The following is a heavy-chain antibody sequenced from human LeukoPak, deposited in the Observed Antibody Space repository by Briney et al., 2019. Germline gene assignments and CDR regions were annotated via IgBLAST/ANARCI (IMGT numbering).Heavy chain of an antibody. D-gene: IGHD6-6*01. J-gene: IGHJ4*02. CDR1: GFTVGSNY. V-gene: IGHV3-66*02. CDR2: IYSGGST. Sequence: GGSLRLSCAASGFTVGSNYMSWVRQAPGKGLEWVSVIYSGGSTYYADSVKGRFTISRDNSKNTLYLQMNSLRAEDTAVYYCARGPDEGDYFDYWGQGTLVTVSS. CDR3: ARGPDEGDYFDY.